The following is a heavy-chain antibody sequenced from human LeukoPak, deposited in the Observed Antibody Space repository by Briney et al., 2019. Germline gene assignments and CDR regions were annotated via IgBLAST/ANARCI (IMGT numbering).Heavy chain of an antibody. J-gene: IGHJ6*03. V-gene: IGHV4-59*08. CDR1: GGSISSYY. D-gene: IGHD6-13*01. CDR2: IYYSGST. Sequence: PSETLSLTCTVSGGSISSYYWSWIRPPPGKELAWIGYIYYSGSTNYKPSLKSRVTISVDTCKNQFSLKLSSVTAADTAVYYCARLVSGGIAAAGSFYYYYYMDVWGKGATVTVSS. CDR3: ARLVSGGIAAAGSFYYYYYMDV.